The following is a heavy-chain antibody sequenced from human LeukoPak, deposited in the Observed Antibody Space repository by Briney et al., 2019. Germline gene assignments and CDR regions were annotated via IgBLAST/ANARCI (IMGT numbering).Heavy chain of an antibody. J-gene: IGHJ4*02. CDR2: INHSGST. D-gene: IGHD3-22*01. V-gene: IGHV4-34*01. Sequence: SETLSLTCAVYGGSFSGYYWSWIRQPPGKGLEWIGEINHSGSTNYNPSLKSRVTISVDTSKNQFSLRLSSVTAADTAVYYCARGRPLEGYYGSSGYYSYYFDYWGQGTLVTVSS. CDR3: ARGRPLEGYYGSSGYYSYYFDY. CDR1: GGSFSGYY.